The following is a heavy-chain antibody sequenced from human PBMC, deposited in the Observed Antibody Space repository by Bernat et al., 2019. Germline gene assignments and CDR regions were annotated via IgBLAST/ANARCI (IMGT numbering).Heavy chain of an antibody. J-gene: IGHJ4*02. D-gene: IGHD1-26*01. Sequence: QVQLVESGGGVVQPGRSLRLSCAASGFTFSSYGMHWVRQAPGKGLEWVAVIWYDGSNKYYADSVKGRFTISRDNSKNTLYLQMNSLSAEDTAVYYCARAGFSGSYSNAPFDYWGQGTLVTVSS. CDR1: GFTFSSYG. V-gene: IGHV3-33*01. CDR3: ARAGFSGSYSNAPFDY. CDR2: IWYDGSNK.